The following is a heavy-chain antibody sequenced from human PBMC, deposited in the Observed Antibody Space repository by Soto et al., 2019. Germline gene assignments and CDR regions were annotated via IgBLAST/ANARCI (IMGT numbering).Heavy chain of an antibody. D-gene: IGHD1-1*01. Sequence: SETLSLTCAVSGASISCYYWSWIRKSAGKGLEWIGRIYDTGTTDYNPSLKSRVMMSVDTSKKQFSLKLTSVTAADTAVYYCVRDGTKTLRDWFDPWGQGISVTVSS. J-gene: IGHJ5*02. CDR1: GASISCYY. CDR3: VRDGTKTLRDWFDP. CDR2: IYDTGTT. V-gene: IGHV4-4*07.